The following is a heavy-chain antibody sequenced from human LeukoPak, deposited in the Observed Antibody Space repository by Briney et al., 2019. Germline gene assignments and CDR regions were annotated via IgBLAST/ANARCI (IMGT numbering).Heavy chain of an antibody. V-gene: IGHV4-30-4*08. CDR3: ARDGGGSEDYYYYYYMDV. D-gene: IGHD2-15*01. J-gene: IGHJ6*03. CDR2: IYYSGST. Sequence: SETLSLTCTVSGGSICSGDYYWRWIRQPPGKGLELIGYIYYSGSTYYNPSLKSRVTISVDTSKNQFSLKLSSVTAADTAVYYCARDGGGSEDYYYYYYMDVWGKGTTVTVSS. CDR1: GGSICSGDYY.